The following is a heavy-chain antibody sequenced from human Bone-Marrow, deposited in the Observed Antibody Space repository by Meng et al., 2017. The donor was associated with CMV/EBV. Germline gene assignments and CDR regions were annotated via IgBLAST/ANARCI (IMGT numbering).Heavy chain of an antibody. CDR3: ARGRSSTSFMDY. CDR1: GGTFSSYA. CDR2: IIPIFGTA. Sequence: SVKVSCKASGGTFSSYAISWVRQAPGQGLEWMGGIIPIFGTANYAQKFQGRVTITTDESTSTAYMELSSLRSEDTAVYYCARGRSSTSFMDYWGQGTLATVSS. J-gene: IGHJ4*02. V-gene: IGHV1-69*05. D-gene: IGHD2-2*01.